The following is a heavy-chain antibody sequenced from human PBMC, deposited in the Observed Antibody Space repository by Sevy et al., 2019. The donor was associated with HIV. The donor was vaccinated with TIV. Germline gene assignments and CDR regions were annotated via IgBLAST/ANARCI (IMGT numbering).Heavy chain of an antibody. CDR1: GYTFTSYR. J-gene: IGHJ4*02. Sequence: ASVKVSCKTSGYTFTSYRITWVRQAPGQGLEWMGWISAHNGDTNYAQKLQGRVTMISETSTSTAYMVLRSLRSDDTAIYYCARAYCSGGSCYSLAYWGQGTLDTVSS. CDR2: ISAHNGDT. V-gene: IGHV1-18*01. D-gene: IGHD2-15*01. CDR3: ARAYCSGGSCYSLAY.